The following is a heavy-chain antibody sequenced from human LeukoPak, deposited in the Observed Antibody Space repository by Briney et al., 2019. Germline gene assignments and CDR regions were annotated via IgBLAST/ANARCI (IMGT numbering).Heavy chain of an antibody. J-gene: IGHJ3*02. CDR2: INPNSGGT. D-gene: IGHD3-3*01. CDR1: GYTFTGYY. CDR3: ARLTYYDFWSGYNYAFDI. Sequence: ASVKVSCKASGYTFTGYYMHWVRQAPGQGLEWMGWINPNSGGTNYAQRFQGRVTMTRDTSISTAYMELSRLRSDDTAVYYCARLTYYDFWSGYNYAFDIWGQGTMVTVSS. V-gene: IGHV1-2*02.